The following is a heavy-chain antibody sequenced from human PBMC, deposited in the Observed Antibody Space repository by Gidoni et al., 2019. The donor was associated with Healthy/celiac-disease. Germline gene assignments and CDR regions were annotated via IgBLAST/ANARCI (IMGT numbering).Heavy chain of an antibody. Sequence: QLQLQESGPGLVKPSETLSLTCTVSGGSISSSSYYWGWIRQPPGKGLEWIGSIYYSGSTYYNPSLKSRVTISVDTSKNQFSLKLSSVTAADTAVYYCARHGVVPAAIGGFDYWGQGTLVTVSS. J-gene: IGHJ4*02. D-gene: IGHD2-2*02. CDR3: ARHGVVPAAIGGFDY. V-gene: IGHV4-39*01. CDR1: GGSISSSSYY. CDR2: IYYSGST.